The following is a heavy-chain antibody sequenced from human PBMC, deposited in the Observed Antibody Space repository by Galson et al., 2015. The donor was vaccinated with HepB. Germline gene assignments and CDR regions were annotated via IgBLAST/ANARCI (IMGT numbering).Heavy chain of an antibody. CDR3: ARGTRGYSGYDVGWVDY. D-gene: IGHD5-12*01. V-gene: IGHV3-33*08. J-gene: IGHJ4*02. CDR1: GFTFSSYG. CDR2: IWYDGSNK. Sequence: SLRLSCAAPGFTFSSYGMHWVRQAPGKGLEWVAVIWYDGSNKYYADSVKGRFTISRDNSKNTLYLQMNSLRAEDTAVYYCARGTRGYSGYDVGWVDYWGQGTLVTVSS.